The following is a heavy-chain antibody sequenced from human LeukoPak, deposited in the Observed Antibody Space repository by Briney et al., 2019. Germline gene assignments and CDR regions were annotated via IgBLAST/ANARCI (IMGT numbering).Heavy chain of an antibody. CDR3: ARDPQVGPYYYMDV. CDR1: GFTFSDYY. D-gene: IGHD2-15*01. Sequence: GGSLRLSCAASGFTFSDYYMSWIRQAPGKGLEWVSYISSSGSTIYYAGSVKGRFTISRDNAKNSLYLQMNSLRAEDTAVYYCARDPQVGPYYYMDVWGKGTTVTVSS. V-gene: IGHV3-11*01. CDR2: ISSSGSTI. J-gene: IGHJ6*03.